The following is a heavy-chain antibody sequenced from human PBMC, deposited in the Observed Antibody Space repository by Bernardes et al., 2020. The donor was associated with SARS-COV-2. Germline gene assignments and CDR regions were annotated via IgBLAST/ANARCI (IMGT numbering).Heavy chain of an antibody. CDR3: ARRRAGGWDLDY. CDR1: GFTFADYG. Sequence: GGALQLSCAASGFTFADYGMSWVRQAPGTGLEWVSGINWNGGSTGYADSVKGRFTISRDNAKNSLYLQMNSLRGEDTAVYYCARRRAGGWDLDYWGQGTLVTGSS. V-gene: IGHV3-20*04. CDR2: INWNGGST. J-gene: IGHJ4*02. D-gene: IGHD6-19*01.